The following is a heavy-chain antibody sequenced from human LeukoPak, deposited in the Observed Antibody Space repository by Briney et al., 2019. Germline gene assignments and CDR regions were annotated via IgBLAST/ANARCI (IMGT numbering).Heavy chain of an antibody. D-gene: IGHD6-19*01. CDR2: IYTSGST. CDR1: GGSISSYY. J-gene: IGHJ3*02. V-gene: IGHV4-4*07. Sequence: PSETLSLTCTVSGGSISSYYWSWIRQPAGKGLEWIGRIYTSGSTNYNPSLKSRVTMSVDTSKNQFSLKLSSVTAADTAVYYCTRPYSSGWYGTFSIWGQGTMVTVSS. CDR3: TRPYSSGWYGTFSI.